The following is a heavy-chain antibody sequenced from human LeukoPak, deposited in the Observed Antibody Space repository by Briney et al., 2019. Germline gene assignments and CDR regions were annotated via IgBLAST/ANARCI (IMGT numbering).Heavy chain of an antibody. J-gene: IGHJ3*02. CDR1: GGSISSYY. D-gene: IGHD2-21*02. Sequence: PSETLSLTCTVSGGSISSYYWSWIRQPPGKGLEWIGYIYYSGSTNYNPSLKSRVTISVDTSKNQFSLKLSSGTAADTAVYYCARYSGGDDAFDIWGQGTMVTVSS. V-gene: IGHV4-59*01. CDR2: IYYSGST. CDR3: ARYSGGDDAFDI.